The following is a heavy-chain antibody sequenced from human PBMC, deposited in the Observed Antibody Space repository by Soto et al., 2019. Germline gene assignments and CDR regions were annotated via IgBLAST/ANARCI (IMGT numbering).Heavy chain of an antibody. V-gene: IGHV4-59*01. Sequence: SETLSLTCTVSGGSISSYYWSWIRQPPGKELEWIGYIYYSGSTNYNPSLKSRVTISVDTSKNQFSLKLSSVTAADTAVYYCARDLYDSSGYYYFDYWGQGTLVTVSS. J-gene: IGHJ4*02. D-gene: IGHD3-22*01. CDR3: ARDLYDSSGYYYFDY. CDR2: IYYSGST. CDR1: GGSISSYY.